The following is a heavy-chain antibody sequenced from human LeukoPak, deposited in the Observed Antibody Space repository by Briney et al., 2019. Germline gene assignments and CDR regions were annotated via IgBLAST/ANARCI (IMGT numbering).Heavy chain of an antibody. J-gene: IGHJ4*02. V-gene: IGHV3-48*01. CDR3: AKDTATVVVSELDY. CDR2: ITNSGNSK. Sequence: GGSLRLSCAASEFTFSSYSMNWVRQAPGKGLEWVSYITNSGNSKSYADSVKGRFTISRDNTKNSLYLQMNGLRAEDTAVYYCAKDTATVVVSELDYWGQGTLVTVSS. CDR1: EFTFSSYS. D-gene: IGHD4-23*01.